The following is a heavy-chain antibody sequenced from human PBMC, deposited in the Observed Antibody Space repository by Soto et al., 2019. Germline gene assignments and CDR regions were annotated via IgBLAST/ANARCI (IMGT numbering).Heavy chain of an antibody. Sequence: QVQLQQSGAGLLKPSETLSLTCAVYGGSFSGYYWSWIRKPPGKELEWIGEINHSGSTNYNPSLKIRVTISIDTSKIQFSLKLSSVTAADTAVFYCARDVANWNYPRLSYWHYDLWCRGTPVAVSS. CDR2: INHSGST. CDR1: GGSFSGYY. V-gene: IGHV4-34*01. D-gene: IGHD1-7*01. CDR3: ARDVANWNYPRLSYWHYDL. J-gene: IGHJ2*01.